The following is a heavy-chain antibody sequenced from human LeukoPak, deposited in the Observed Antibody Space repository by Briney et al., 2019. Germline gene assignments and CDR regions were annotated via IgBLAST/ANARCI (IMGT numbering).Heavy chain of an antibody. Sequence: APVKVSCKASGYTFTSYGISWVRQAPGQGLEWMGWISAYNGNTNYAQKLQGRVTMTTDTSTSTAYMELRSLRSDDTAVYYCARVNPYDILTGYYTDYWGQGTLVTVSS. V-gene: IGHV1-18*01. D-gene: IGHD3-9*01. CDR2: ISAYNGNT. CDR3: ARVNPYDILTGYYTDY. CDR1: GYTFTSYG. J-gene: IGHJ4*02.